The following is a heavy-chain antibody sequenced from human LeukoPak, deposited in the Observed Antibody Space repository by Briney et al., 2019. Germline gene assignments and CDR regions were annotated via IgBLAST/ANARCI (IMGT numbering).Heavy chain of an antibody. CDR1: GYTFTSYG. CDR3: ARDSGDSHCYDY. V-gene: IGHV1-18*01. D-gene: IGHD4-17*01. J-gene: IGHJ4*02. CDR2: ISAYNGNT. Sequence: GASVKVSCKASGYTFTSYGISWVRQAPGQGLEWMGWISAYNGNTNYAQKLQGRVKITADESTSTAYMELSSLRSEDAAVYYCARDSGDSHCYDYWGQGTLVTVSS.